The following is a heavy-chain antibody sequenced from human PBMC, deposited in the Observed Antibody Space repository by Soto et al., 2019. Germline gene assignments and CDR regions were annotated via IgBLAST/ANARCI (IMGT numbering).Heavy chain of an antibody. CDR1: GFSLSTSGVG. CDR2: IYWDDDK. J-gene: IGHJ5*02. V-gene: IGHV2-5*02. CDR3: AHRDIVVVPAAMRENWFDP. Sequence: SGPTLVKPTQTLTLTCTFSGFSLSTSGVGVGWIRQPPGKALEWLALIYWDDDKRYSPSLKSRLTITKDTSKNQVVLTMTNMDPVDTATYYCAHRDIVVVPAAMRENWFDPWGQGTLVTVSS. D-gene: IGHD2-2*01.